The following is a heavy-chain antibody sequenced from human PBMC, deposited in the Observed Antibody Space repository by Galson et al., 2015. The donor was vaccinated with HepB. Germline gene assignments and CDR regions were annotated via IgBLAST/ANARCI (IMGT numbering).Heavy chain of an antibody. CDR3: AKGEMVYAILSYYYGMDV. J-gene: IGHJ6*02. V-gene: IGHV3-23*01. Sequence: SLRLSCAASGFTFSSYAMSWVRQAPGKGLEWVSAISGSGGSTYYADSVKGRFTISRDNSKNTLYLQMNSLRAEDTAVYYCAKGEMVYAILSYYYGMDVWGQGTTVTVSS. CDR2: ISGSGGST. CDR1: GFTFSSYA. D-gene: IGHD2-8*01.